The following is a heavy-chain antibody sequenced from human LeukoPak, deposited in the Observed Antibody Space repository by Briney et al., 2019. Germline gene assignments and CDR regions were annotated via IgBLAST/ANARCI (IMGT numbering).Heavy chain of an antibody. CDR1: GYTFTGYY. V-gene: IGHV1-2*02. Sequence: GASVKVSCKASGYTFTGYYMHWVRQAPGQGLEWMGWINPNSGGTNYVQKFQGRVTMTRDTPISTAYMELSRLRSDDTAVYYCARDLGSGYDYFDYWGQGTLVTVSS. J-gene: IGHJ4*02. CDR3: ARDLGSGYDYFDY. CDR2: INPNSGGT. D-gene: IGHD5-12*01.